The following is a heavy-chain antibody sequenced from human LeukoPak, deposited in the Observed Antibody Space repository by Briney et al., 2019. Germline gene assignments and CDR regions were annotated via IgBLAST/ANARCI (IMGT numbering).Heavy chain of an antibody. CDR2: ISGSGGST. Sequence: GGSLRLSCAASGFTFSSYAMSWVRQAPGKGLEWISAISGSGGSTYYADSVKGRFTISRDNSKNTLYLQMNSLRAEDTAVYYCAKDQRITMVRGGPFDYWGQGTLVTVSS. CDR3: AKDQRITMVRGGPFDY. V-gene: IGHV3-23*01. CDR1: GFTFSSYA. J-gene: IGHJ4*02. D-gene: IGHD3-10*01.